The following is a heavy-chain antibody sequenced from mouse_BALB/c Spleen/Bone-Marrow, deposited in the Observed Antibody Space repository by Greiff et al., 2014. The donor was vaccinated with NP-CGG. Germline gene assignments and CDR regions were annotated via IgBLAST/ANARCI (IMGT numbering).Heavy chain of an antibody. V-gene: IGHV1-82*01. Sequence: QVQLKHSEPELVKPGASVKISCKASGYAFSSSWMNWVKQRPGQGLEWIGRIYPGDGDTKYNGKFKGKATLTADKSSSTAYMQLSSLTSVDSAVYFCARPLNWDPYAMDYWGQGTSVTVSS. CDR3: ARPLNWDPYAMDY. CDR1: GYAFSSSW. D-gene: IGHD4-1*02. CDR2: IYPGDGDT. J-gene: IGHJ4*01.